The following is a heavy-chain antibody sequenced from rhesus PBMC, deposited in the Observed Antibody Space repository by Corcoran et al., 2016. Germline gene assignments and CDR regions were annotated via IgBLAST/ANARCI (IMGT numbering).Heavy chain of an antibody. D-gene: IGHD6S26*01. CDR1: GFTFSTYW. CDR2: ISSDGSRT. Sequence: EVQLVESGGGLVQPGGSLRLSCAASGFTFSTYWMYRVRQAPGKGVEWVSRISSDGSRTSYTNSLKCRFTISRENAKNSLYLQMNSLRAEDTAVYYCTGRGSGWSHPLDYWGQGVLVTVSS. CDR3: TGRGSGWSHPLDY. V-gene: IGHV3-119*01. J-gene: IGHJ4*01.